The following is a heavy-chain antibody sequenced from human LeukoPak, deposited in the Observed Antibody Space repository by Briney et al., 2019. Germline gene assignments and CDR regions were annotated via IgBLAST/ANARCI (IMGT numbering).Heavy chain of an antibody. Sequence: SETLSLTCTVSGVSVSSSGYYWSWIRQSPGKGLEWIGYIYYSGSTNYNPSLKSRVTISVDTSKNHFSLKLSSVTAADTAVYYCARDSYKFRAFDIWGQGTMVTVSS. CDR1: GVSVSSSGYY. CDR3: ARDSYKFRAFDI. D-gene: IGHD3-10*01. J-gene: IGHJ3*02. V-gene: IGHV4-61*03. CDR2: IYYSGST.